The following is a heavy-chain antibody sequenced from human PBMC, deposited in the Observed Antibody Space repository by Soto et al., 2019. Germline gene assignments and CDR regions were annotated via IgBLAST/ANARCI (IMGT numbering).Heavy chain of an antibody. CDR2: ISSSGTAA. CDR1: GGTWGDYY. CDR3: PREDCDSSGYYPFDY. J-gene: IGHJ4*02. V-gene: IGHV3-11*01. Sequence: RLPWGASGGTWGDYYGSRIRQAPGKGMEWLSYISSSGTAAYYADSVKGRFTISRDNAKKSLYLQMNSLRAEDTAVYYCPREDCDSSGYYPFDYWGQGTLVTGS. D-gene: IGHD3-22*01.